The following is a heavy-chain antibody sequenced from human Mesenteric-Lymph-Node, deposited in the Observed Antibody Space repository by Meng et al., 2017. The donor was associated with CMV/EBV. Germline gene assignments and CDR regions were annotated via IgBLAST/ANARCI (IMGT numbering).Heavy chain of an antibody. CDR1: IRTYY. J-gene: IGHJ4*02. V-gene: IGHV4-59*01. D-gene: IGHD2-2*01. CDR2: IYYSGST. Sequence: IRTYYWSWIRQPPGKGLEWIGYIYYSGSTNYNPSLKSRVTISVDTSKNQFSLKLNSVTTADTAVYYCARAAHCSSTSCSVFGSYYFDYWGQGTLVTVSS. CDR3: ARAAHCSSTSCSVFGSYYFDY.